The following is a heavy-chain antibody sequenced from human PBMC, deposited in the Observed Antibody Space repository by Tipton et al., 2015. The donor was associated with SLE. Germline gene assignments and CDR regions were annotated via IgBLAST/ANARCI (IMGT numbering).Heavy chain of an antibody. V-gene: IGHV4-38-2*02. Sequence: TLSLTCSVSGYSITNTYYWGWVRQTPGKGLEWIGSLAHSGRTFYNPSLKSRVSISASTSKNEFSLTLTSVTVADTAVYFCARGGITMFGLVTSDYWGQGAMVTVSS. CDR1: GYSITNTYY. J-gene: IGHJ4*02. D-gene: IGHD3-3*01. CDR2: LAHSGRT. CDR3: ARGGITMFGLVTSDY.